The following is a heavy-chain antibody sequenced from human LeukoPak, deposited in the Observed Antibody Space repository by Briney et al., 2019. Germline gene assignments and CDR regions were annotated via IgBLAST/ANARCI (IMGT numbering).Heavy chain of an antibody. D-gene: IGHD3-16*01. CDR3: AKLSPY. J-gene: IGHJ4*02. CDR2: ISYDGSNK. CDR1: GFTFSSYG. Sequence: GRPLRLSCAASGFTFSSYGMHWVRQAPGKGLEWVAVISYDGSNKYYADSVKGRFTISRDNSKNTLYLQMNSLRAEDTAVYYCAKLSPYWGQGTLVTVSS. V-gene: IGHV3-30*18.